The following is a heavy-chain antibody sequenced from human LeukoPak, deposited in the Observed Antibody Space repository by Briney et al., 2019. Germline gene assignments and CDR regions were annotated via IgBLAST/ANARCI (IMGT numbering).Heavy chain of an antibody. J-gene: IGHJ6*02. CDR1: GFTFSGYA. CDR2: ISSKANSYAT. V-gene: IGHV3-73*01. CDR3: TRHRSIAAAGYYYYYGMDV. D-gene: IGHD6-13*01. Sequence: PGGSLRLSCAASGFTFSGYAMHWVRQASGKGLEWVGRISSKANSYATAYAASVKGRFTISRDDSKNTAYLQMNSLKTEDTAVYYCTRHRSIAAAGYYYYYGMDVWGQGTTVTVSS.